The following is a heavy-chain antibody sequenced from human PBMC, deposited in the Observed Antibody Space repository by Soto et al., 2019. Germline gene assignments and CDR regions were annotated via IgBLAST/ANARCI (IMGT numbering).Heavy chain of an antibody. CDR2: IYYSGST. D-gene: IGHD4-17*01. J-gene: IGHJ4*02. CDR3: VSQRTTVPTQAYFDY. CDR1: DGSVSSGSYY. V-gene: IGHV4-61*01. Sequence: SETLSHTCTVSDGSVSSGSYYWSWIGQPPGKGLEWIGYIYYSGSTNYNPSLKSRVTISVDTSKNRFSLSLNSVTASDTAVYFCVSQRTTVPTQAYFDYWGPGALVTVSS.